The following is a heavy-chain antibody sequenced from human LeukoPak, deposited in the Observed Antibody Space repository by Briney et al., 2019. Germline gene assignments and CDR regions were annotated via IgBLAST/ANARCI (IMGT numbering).Heavy chain of an antibody. J-gene: IGHJ6*03. CDR3: ARDRGSGYMDV. CDR2: IYYSGST. D-gene: IGHD6-19*01. V-gene: IGHV4-4*08. Sequence: PSETLSLTCTVSGGSISSYYWSWIRQPPGKGLEWIGYIYYSGSTNYNPSLKSRVTISVDTSKNQFSLKLSSVTAADTAVYYCARDRGSGYMDVWGKGTTVTVSS. CDR1: GGSISSYY.